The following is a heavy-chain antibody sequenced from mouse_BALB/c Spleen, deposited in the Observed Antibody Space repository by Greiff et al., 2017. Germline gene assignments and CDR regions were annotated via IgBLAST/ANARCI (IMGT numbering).Heavy chain of an antibody. D-gene: IGHD2-4*01. CDR2: INPNNGGT. CDR3: ARHDYERNCYAMDD. Sequence: VQLQQPGPELVKPGASVKIPCKASGYTFTDYNMDWVKQSHGKSLEWIGDINPNNGGTIYNQKFKGKATLTVDKSSSTAYMELRSLTSEDTAVYYCARHDYERNCYAMDDGGGGTSVSVSS. V-gene: IGHV1-18*01. J-gene: IGHJ4*01. CDR1: GYTFTDYN.